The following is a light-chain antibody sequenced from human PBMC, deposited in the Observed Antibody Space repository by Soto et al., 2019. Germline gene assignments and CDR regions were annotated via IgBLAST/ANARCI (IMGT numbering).Light chain of an antibody. V-gene: IGKV1-39*01. CDR2: SAS. Sequence: DMQMTQSPSSLSASVGDRVTITCRASQSMNSYLNWYQQKPGKAPKLLIYSASSLQSGVPSRFSGSGSGTDFTLTISSLQPEDFATYHCQQTYSTHYTFGQGTRVEI. J-gene: IGKJ2*01. CDR3: QQTYSTHYT. CDR1: QSMNSY.